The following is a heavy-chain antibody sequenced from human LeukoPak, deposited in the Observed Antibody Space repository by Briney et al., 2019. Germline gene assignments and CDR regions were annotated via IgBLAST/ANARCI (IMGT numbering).Heavy chain of an antibody. V-gene: IGHV3-30*04. Sequence: PGGSLRLSCAASGFTFSSYAMHWVRQAPGKGLEWVAVISYDGSNKYYADSVKGRFTISRDNSKNTLYLQMNSLRAEDTAVYYCARDLYGFSCILGYWGQGTLVTVSS. J-gene: IGHJ4*02. CDR2: ISYDGSNK. CDR1: GFTFSSYA. D-gene: IGHD3-10*01. CDR3: ARDLYGFSCILGY.